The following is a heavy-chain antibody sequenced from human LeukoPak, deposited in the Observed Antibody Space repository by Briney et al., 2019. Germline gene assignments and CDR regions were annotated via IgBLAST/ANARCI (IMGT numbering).Heavy chain of an antibody. D-gene: IGHD1-26*01. CDR3: ARERVGATYYGMDV. J-gene: IGHJ6*02. Sequence: SETLSLTCAVYGGSFSGYYWSWIRQHPGKGLEWIGYIYYSGSTYYNPSLKSRVTISVDTSKNQFSLKLSSVTAADTAVYYCARERVGATYYGMDVWGQGTTVTVSS. CDR1: GGSFSGYY. V-gene: IGHV4-31*11. CDR2: IYYSGST.